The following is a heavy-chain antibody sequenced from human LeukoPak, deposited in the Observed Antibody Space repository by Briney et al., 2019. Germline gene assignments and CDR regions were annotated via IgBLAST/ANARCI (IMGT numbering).Heavy chain of an antibody. V-gene: IGHV4-59*01. CDR3: ARVRYSSGWYPFDY. CDR2: IYYSGNT. CDR1: GGSISSYY. J-gene: IGHJ4*02. D-gene: IGHD6-19*01. Sequence: SETLSLTCTVSGGSISSYYWSWIRQPPGKGLERIGYIYYSGNTNYNPSLKGRVTISVDTSKNQFFLKLSSVTAADTAVYYCARVRYSSGWYPFDYWGQGTLVTVSS.